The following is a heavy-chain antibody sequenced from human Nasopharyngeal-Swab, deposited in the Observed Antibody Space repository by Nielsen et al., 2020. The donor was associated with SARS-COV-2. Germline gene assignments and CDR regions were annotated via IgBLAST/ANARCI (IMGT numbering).Heavy chain of an antibody. CDR2: ISWNSANI. CDR3: AKSTGNYYYYYGVEV. J-gene: IGHJ6*02. D-gene: IGHD3-10*01. V-gene: IGHV3-9*03. Sequence: WIRQPPGKGLEWISGISWNSANIGYADSVKGRFTISRDNAKNSLHLQMNSLRAEDMAVYDCAKSTGNYYYYYGVEVWGQGTTVTVSS.